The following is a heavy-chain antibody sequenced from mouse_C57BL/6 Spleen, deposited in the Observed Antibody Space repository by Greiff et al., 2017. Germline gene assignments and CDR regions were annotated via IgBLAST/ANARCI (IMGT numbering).Heavy chain of an antibody. CDR1: GYAFTNYL. V-gene: IGHV1-54*01. J-gene: IGHJ2*01. D-gene: IGHD2-1*01. Sequence: VHLVESGAELVRPGTSVKVSCKASGYAFTNYLIEWVKQRPGQGLEWIGVINPGSGGTNYNEKFKGKATLTADKSSSTAYMQLSSLTSEDSAVYFCARGKGYYGNYYDYWGQGTTLTVSS. CDR3: ARGKGYYGNYYDY. CDR2: INPGSGGT.